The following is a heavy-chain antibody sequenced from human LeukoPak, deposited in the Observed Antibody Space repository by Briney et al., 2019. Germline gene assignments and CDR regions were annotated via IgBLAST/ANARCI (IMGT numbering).Heavy chain of an antibody. CDR1: GFTFSSYA. CDR2: ISYDGSNK. V-gene: IGHV3-30*04. CDR3: ARDGQQLDYYFDY. J-gene: IGHJ4*02. Sequence: GGSLRLTCAASGFTFSSYAMHWVRQAPGKGLEWVAVISYDGSNKYYADSVKGRFTISRDNSKNTLYLQMNSLRAEDTAVYYCARDGQQLDYYFDYWGQGTLVTVSS. D-gene: IGHD6-13*01.